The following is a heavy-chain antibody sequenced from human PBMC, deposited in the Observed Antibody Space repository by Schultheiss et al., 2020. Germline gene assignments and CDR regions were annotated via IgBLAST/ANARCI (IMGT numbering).Heavy chain of an antibody. V-gene: IGHV3-74*01. CDR3: ARDRSSGWYNYFDY. CDR2: INSDGSST. CDR1: GFTFSDYY. Sequence: GGSLRLSCAASGFTFSDYYMSWIRQAPGKGLVWVSRINSDGSSTSYADSVKGRFTISRDNAKNTLYLQMNSLRAEDTAVYYCARDRSSGWYNYFDYWGQGTLVTVSS. D-gene: IGHD6-19*01. J-gene: IGHJ4*02.